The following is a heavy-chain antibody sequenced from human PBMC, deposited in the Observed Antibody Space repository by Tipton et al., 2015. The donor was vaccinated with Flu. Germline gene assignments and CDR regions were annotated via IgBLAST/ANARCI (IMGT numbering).Heavy chain of an antibody. CDR2: INQDGSQR. D-gene: IGHD1-14*01. J-gene: IGHJ4*02. CDR3: VRAIYNSDNY. V-gene: IGHV3-7*01. Sequence: SLRLSCAASGFTLSNYWMTWVRQAPGKGLEWVANINQDGSQRHYADSVKGRFTISRDNPVNSVYMQMNSLRAEDTAVYYCVRAIYNSDNYSGQGTLVTVSS. CDR1: GFTLSNYW.